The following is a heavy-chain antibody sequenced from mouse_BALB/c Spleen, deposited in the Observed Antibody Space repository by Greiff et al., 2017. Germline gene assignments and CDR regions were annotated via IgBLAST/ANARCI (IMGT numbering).Heavy chain of an antibody. V-gene: IGHV1-82*01. CDR1: GYAFSSSW. CDR2: IYPGDGDT. D-gene: IGHD1-2*01. J-gene: IGHJ4*01. CDR3: ARKGITTAGAMDY. Sequence: VQLQQSGPELVKPGASVKISCKASGYAFSSSWMNWVKQRPGQGLEWIGRIYPGDGDTNYNGKFKGKATLTADKSSSTAYMQLSSLTSVDSAVYFCARKGITTAGAMDYWGQGTSVTVSS.